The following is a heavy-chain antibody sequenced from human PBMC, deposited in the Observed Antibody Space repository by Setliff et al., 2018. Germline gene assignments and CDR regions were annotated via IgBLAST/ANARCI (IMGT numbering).Heavy chain of an antibody. Sequence: PGGSLRLSCAASGFTFSSYGMHWVRQAPGKGLEWVAFIRYDGSNKYYADSVKGRFTISRDNSKNTLYLQMTNMDPVDTATYFCARDSTLYSGYYGMNVWGQGTTVTVSS. CDR3: ARDSTLYSGYYGMNV. V-gene: IGHV3-30*02. J-gene: IGHJ6*02. CDR2: IRYDGSNK. CDR1: GFTFSSYG. D-gene: IGHD3-22*01.